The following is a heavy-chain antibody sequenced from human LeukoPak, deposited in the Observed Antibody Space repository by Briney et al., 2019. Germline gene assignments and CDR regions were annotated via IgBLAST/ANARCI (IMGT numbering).Heavy chain of an antibody. CDR1: GYTFTSYY. Sequence: ASVKVSCKASGYTFTSYYMHWVRQAPGQGLEWMGIINPSGGSTSYAQKFQGRVTMTRDMSTSTVYMELSSLRSEDTAVYYCAREDSSSWYGVRWLDPWGQGTLVTVSS. D-gene: IGHD6-13*01. V-gene: IGHV1-46*01. J-gene: IGHJ5*02. CDR2: INPSGGST. CDR3: AREDSSSWYGVRWLDP.